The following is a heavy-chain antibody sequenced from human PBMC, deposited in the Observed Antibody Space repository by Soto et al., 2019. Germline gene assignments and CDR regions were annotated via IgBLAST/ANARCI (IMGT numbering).Heavy chain of an antibody. V-gene: IGHV3-53*04. Sequence: EVQLVESGGGLVQPGGSLRLSCAASGFIVSSSYMTWVRQAPGKGLEWVLIIYSGGRTYNADSVKGRFTISRHNSKNMVYLQMNNLRTEDTAVYYCASTAYCGGDCHLDYWGQGTLVTVSS. CDR1: GFIVSSSY. D-gene: IGHD2-21*02. J-gene: IGHJ4*02. CDR3: ASTAYCGGDCHLDY. CDR2: IYSGGRT.